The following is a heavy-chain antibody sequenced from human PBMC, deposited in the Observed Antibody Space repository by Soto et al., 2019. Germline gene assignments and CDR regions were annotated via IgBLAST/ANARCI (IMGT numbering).Heavy chain of an antibody. V-gene: IGHV1-46*01. Sequence: AASVKVSCKASGYTFTSYYMHWVRQAPGQGLEWMGIINPSGGSTSYAQKFQGRVTMTRDTSISTAYMELSRPRSDDTAVYYCARARGYSYAAYYYYGMDVWGQGTTVTVSS. CDR2: INPSGGST. CDR1: GYTFTSYY. CDR3: ARARGYSYAAYYYYGMDV. D-gene: IGHD5-18*01. J-gene: IGHJ6*02.